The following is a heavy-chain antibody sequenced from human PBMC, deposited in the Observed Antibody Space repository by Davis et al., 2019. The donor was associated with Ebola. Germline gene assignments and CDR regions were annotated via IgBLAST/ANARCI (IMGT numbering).Heavy chain of an antibody. V-gene: IGHV1-2*04. Sequence: AASVKVSCKASGYTFTGYYMHWVRQAPGQGLEWMGWINPNSGGTNYAQKFQGWVTMTRDTSISTAYMELSSLRSEDTAVYYCARENDFWSGYDHYYYYGMDVWGQGTTVTVSS. CDR1: GYTFTGYY. J-gene: IGHJ6*02. CDR2: INPNSGGT. CDR3: ARENDFWSGYDHYYYYGMDV. D-gene: IGHD3-3*01.